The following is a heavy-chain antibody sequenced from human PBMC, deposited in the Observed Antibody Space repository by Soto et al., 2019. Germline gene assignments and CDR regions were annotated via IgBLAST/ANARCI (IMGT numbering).Heavy chain of an antibody. CDR3: AKVTTVTTDY. Sequence: GGSLRLSCAASGFTFGTHDMNWVRQAPGKGLEWVSAISGSGGSTYYADSVKGRFTISRDNSKNTLYLQMNSLRAEDTAVYYCAKVTTVTTDYWGQGTLVTVSS. CDR2: ISGSGGST. CDR1: GFTFGTHD. D-gene: IGHD4-17*01. V-gene: IGHV3-23*01. J-gene: IGHJ4*02.